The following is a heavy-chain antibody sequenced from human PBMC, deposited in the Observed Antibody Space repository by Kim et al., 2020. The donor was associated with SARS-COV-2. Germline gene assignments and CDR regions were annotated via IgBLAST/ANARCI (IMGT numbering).Heavy chain of an antibody. CDR2: GT. J-gene: IGHJ4*02. D-gene: IGHD3-3*01. CDR3: ARAPAVWSGYN. V-gene: IGHV1-2*02. Sequence: GTNYAQKFQGRVTMTRETSISTAYMELGRLRSDDTAVYYCARAPAVWSGYNWGQGTLVTVSS.